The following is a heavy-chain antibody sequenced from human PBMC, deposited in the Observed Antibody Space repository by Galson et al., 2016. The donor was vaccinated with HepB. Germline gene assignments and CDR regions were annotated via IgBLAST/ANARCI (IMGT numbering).Heavy chain of an antibody. CDR2: IRAYNGNT. Sequence: SVKVSCKASGYTFANYGISWVRQAPGQGLEWMGWIRAYNGNTNYPQKLRGRITMTTDTSTSTAYMELRSLKPDDTAVYYCARDFAYYSESRALGDYWGQGTLVTVPS. D-gene: IGHD3-22*01. CDR1: GYTFANYG. J-gene: IGHJ4*02. V-gene: IGHV1-18*01. CDR3: ARDFAYYSESRALGDY.